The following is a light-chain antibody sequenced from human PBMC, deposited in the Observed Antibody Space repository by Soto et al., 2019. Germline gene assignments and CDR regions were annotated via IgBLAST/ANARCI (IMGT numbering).Light chain of an antibody. J-gene: IGKJ5*01. CDR3: QQYDNFPIT. CDR1: QSISSY. CDR2: AAS. Sequence: NRTTHSPSSFSVSTGRRFTTTVRASQSISSYLAWYQQKPGKAPKLLIFAASSLQSGVPLRFSGSGSGTDITFTISSLQSEDIATYYCQQYDNFPITFGQGTRLEIK. V-gene: IGKV1-8*01.